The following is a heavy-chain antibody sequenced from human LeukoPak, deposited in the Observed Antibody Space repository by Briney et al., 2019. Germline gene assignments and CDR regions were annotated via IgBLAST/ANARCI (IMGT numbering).Heavy chain of an antibody. D-gene: IGHD4-17*01. CDR2: ITGSGAGT. Sequence: GGSLRLSCAASGLTLSAYALVWVRQAPGKGLEWVSAITGSGAGTYYADSVKGRFTISRDNSNNMLYLQMNSLRAEDTALYYCAKDPNGDYVGAFDMWGPGTMVVVSS. CDR1: GLTLSAYA. CDR3: AKDPNGDYVGAFDM. V-gene: IGHV3-23*01. J-gene: IGHJ3*02.